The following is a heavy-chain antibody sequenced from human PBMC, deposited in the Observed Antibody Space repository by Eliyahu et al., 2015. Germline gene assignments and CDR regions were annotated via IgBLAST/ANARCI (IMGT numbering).Heavy chain of an antibody. V-gene: IGHV2-5*02. CDR3: AHSHLPMDSSSWFVDVSSFDY. CDR2: IYWDDDK. CDR1: GFSLSTSGVG. Sequence: QITLKESGPTLVKPTQTLTLTCTFSGFSLSTSGVGVGWIRQPPGKALEWLALIYWDDDKRYSPSLKSRLTITKDTSKNQVVLTMTNMDPVDTATYYCAHSHLPMDSSSWFVDVSSFDYWGQGTLVTVSS. J-gene: IGHJ4*02. D-gene: IGHD6-13*01.